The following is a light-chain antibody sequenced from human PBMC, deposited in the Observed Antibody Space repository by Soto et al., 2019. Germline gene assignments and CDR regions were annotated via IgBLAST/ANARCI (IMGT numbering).Light chain of an antibody. CDR1: SVDINY. J-gene: IGLJ3*02. Sequence: QSALTQPPSASGSRGQSVTISCTGTSVDINYVSWFQQHPDKAPKLIICEVTKRPSGVPDRFSGSKSGNTASLTVSGLQDDDEADYYCSSYAGRDMWVFGGGTKLTVL. CDR2: EVT. CDR3: SSYAGRDMWV. V-gene: IGLV2-8*01.